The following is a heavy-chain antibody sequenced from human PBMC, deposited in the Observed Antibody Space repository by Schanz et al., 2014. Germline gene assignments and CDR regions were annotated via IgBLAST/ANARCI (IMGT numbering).Heavy chain of an antibody. J-gene: IGHJ4*02. D-gene: IGHD3-9*01. CDR1: GYTFTSYG. CDR3: ARDAADFYDILTEEDY. Sequence: QVQLVQSGAEVKKPGASVKVSCKASGYTFTSYGISWVRQAPGQGLEWMGWISAYNGNTKYPQKLQGRVTMTTDTSTSTAYMKLRSLRSDDTAVYYCARDAADFYDILTEEDYWGQGTLVTVSS. CDR2: ISAYNGNT. V-gene: IGHV1-18*01.